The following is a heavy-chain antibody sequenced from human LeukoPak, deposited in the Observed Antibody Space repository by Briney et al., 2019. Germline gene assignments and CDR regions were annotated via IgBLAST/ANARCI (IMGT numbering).Heavy chain of an antibody. CDR1: GGSISSESYY. V-gene: IGHV4-61*02. CDR2: IYTSGST. D-gene: IGHD1-1*01. J-gene: IGHJ4*02. CDR3: ARDRGTWNDDGFDY. Sequence: PSETLSLTCTVSGGSISSESYYWSWIRQPAGKGLEWIGRIYTSGSTNYNPSLKSRVTISVDTSKNQFSLKLSSVTAADTAVYYCARDRGTWNDDGFDYWGQGTLVTVSS.